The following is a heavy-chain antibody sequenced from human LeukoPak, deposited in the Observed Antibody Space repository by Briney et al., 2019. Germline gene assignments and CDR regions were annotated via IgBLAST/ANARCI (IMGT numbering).Heavy chain of an antibody. J-gene: IGHJ4*02. CDR1: GFTFRSYV. V-gene: IGHV3-23*01. CDR2: LNTDGAWI. CDR3: AKSTAPCSRGSCYSALES. D-gene: IGHD2-15*01. Sequence: GGSLRLSCAASGFTFRSYVMSWVRLAPGKGREGVSGLNTDGAWIYYADSVKGRFTISRDNSETPLYLQMHSLSVEDTPIYYCAKSTAPCSRGSCYSALESWGQGTLVTVSS.